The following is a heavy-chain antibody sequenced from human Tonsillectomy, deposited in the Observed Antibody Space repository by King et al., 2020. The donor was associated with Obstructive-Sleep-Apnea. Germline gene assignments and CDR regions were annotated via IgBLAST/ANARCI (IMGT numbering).Heavy chain of an antibody. Sequence: VQLVESGGGLVHPGGSLRLSCAASRFTFSSDSMNWVRQAPGKGLEWVSYIISISSTIYYADSVKGRFTISRDNAKNSLYLQLNSLRAEDTAVYYCAREYCSRTSCYDGLDYWGQGTLVTVSS. J-gene: IGHJ4*02. V-gene: IGHV3-48*04. CDR2: IISISSTI. D-gene: IGHD2-2*01. CDR3: AREYCSRTSCYDGLDY. CDR1: RFTFSSDS.